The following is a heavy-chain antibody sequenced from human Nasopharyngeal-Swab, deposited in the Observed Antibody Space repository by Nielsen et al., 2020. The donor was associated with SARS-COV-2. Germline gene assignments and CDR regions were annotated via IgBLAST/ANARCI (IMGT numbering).Heavy chain of an antibody. Sequence: GGSLRLSCKASGYSFATYWITWVRKMSGKGLEGMGRIDPSDSYSMYSPSFQGHVTFSADKSTSTAFLEWSSLKASDTAMYYCVGHSSTGTYAFANWGQGTLVTVSS. CDR3: VGHSSTGTYAFAN. D-gene: IGHD1-1*01. CDR2: IDPSDSYS. CDR1: GYSFATYW. V-gene: IGHV5-10-1*01. J-gene: IGHJ4*02.